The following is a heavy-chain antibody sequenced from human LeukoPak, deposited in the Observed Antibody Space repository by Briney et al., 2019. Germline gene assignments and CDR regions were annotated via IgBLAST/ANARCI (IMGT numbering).Heavy chain of an antibody. CDR2: IYPSENT. CDR1: GGSFSNHF. D-gene: IGHD3-10*01. J-gene: IGHJ6*03. CDR3: AREDSGSYYNFYYFYMDV. Sequence: SETLSLTCSVSGGSFSNHFWSWVRQPAGKGLEWIGRIYPSENTNYNPSLKSRVTLSVDTSKTQFYLSLSSVTAADTAVYYCAREDSGSYYNFYYFYMDVWGKGTTVTISS. V-gene: IGHV4-4*07.